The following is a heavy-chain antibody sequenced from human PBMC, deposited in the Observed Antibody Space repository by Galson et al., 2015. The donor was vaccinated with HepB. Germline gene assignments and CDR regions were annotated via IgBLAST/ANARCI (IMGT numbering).Heavy chain of an antibody. V-gene: IGHV1-18*04. CDR3: ARADIVVVVAASYWFDP. J-gene: IGHJ5*02. CDR2: ISPYNGNT. Sequence: SVKVSCKASGYTFTSYGISWVRQAPVQGPEWMGWISPYNGNTNYAHKLQGRVTMTTDTSTTTAYMELRSLRSDDTAVYYCARADIVVVVAASYWFDPWGQGTLVTVSS. D-gene: IGHD2-15*01. CDR1: GYTFTSYG.